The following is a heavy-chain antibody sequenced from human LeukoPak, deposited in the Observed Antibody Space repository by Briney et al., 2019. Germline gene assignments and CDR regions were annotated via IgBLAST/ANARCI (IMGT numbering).Heavy chain of an antibody. D-gene: IGHD5/OR15-5a*01. CDR3: ARDPPLVSGPVYYYYYMDV. V-gene: IGHV3-21*01. CDR1: GFTFSDYN. J-gene: IGHJ6*03. Sequence: GGSLRLSCAASGFTFSDYNMNWVRQAPGKGLEWVSSISRSSYYIYYTDPVKGRFTISRDNAKNSLYLQMNSLRAEDTAVYYCARDPPLVSGPVYYYYYMDVWGKGTTVTVSS. CDR2: ISRSSYYI.